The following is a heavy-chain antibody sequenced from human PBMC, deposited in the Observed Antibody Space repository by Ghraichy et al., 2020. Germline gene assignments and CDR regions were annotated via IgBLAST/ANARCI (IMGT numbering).Heavy chain of an antibody. J-gene: IGHJ5*02. D-gene: IGHD1-7*01. Sequence: SCAASGFRFRDYYMSWIRQAPGKGLEWVSLISRNGRDTNYADSVRGRFTISRDNAKNSLYLQLDTLRAEDTAVYYCVREGQELGKSGFDLWGQGTLVTVSS. CDR2: ISRNGRDT. V-gene: IGHV3-11*06. CDR1: GFRFRDYY. CDR3: VREGQELGKSGFDL.